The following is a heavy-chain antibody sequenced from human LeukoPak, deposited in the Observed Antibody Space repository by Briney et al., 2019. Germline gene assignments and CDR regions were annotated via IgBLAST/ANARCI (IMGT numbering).Heavy chain of an antibody. D-gene: IGHD3-3*01. Sequence: GESLKISCKGSGYTFSSYWIGWVRQMPGKGLEWMGIIYPGDSDTRYSPSLQGQVTISVDASIGTAYLQWSSLKASDTAIYYCARQNDFRLDYWGQGTLVTVSS. CDR1: GYTFSSYW. CDR3: ARQNDFRLDY. J-gene: IGHJ4*02. CDR2: IYPGDSDT. V-gene: IGHV5-51*01.